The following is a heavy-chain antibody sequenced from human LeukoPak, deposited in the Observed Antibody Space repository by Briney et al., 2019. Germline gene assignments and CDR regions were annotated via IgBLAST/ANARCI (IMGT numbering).Heavy chain of an antibody. CDR1: GYTFTNHW. D-gene: IGHD6-19*01. Sequence: GESLKISCKGSGYTFTNHWIGWVRQMPGKGLEWMGIIYSSDSDTRYSPSFQGQVTISADKSISTAYLQWSSLKASDTAMYYCARQGRQRLVVVGETYFDYWGQGTLVTVSS. V-gene: IGHV5-51*01. CDR2: IYSSDSDT. J-gene: IGHJ4*02. CDR3: ARQGRQRLVVVGETYFDY.